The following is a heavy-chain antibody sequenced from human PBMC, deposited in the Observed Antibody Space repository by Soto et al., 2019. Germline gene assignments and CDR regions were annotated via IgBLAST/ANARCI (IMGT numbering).Heavy chain of an antibody. CDR2: INPNSGGT. D-gene: IGHD2-2*01. CDR1: GYTFTGYY. J-gene: IGHJ6*02. CDR3: ARKIIVVVPAALISGDYYYGMDV. Sequence: GASVEVSCKASGYTFTGYYIHWVRQARGQGLEWMGWINPNSGGTNYAQKFQGRVTMTRDTSISTAYMELSRLRSDDTAVYYCARKIIVVVPAALISGDYYYGMDVWGQGTTVTVSS. V-gene: IGHV1-2*02.